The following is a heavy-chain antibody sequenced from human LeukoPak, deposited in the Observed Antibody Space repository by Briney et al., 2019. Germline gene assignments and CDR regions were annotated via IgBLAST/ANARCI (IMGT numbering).Heavy chain of an antibody. CDR3: ARAPSEIGGYYPEYFRH. J-gene: IGHJ1*01. CDR2: IKSDGGT. Sequence: GGTLRLSCAASGFTLSTYWMHWVRQAPGKGLVWVSRIKSDGGTNYADSVKGRFTISRDNAKKTVSLQMNSLRPEDTGVYYCARAPSEIGGYYPEYFRHWGQGTLVTVSS. D-gene: IGHD3-22*01. V-gene: IGHV3-74*01. CDR1: GFTLSTYW.